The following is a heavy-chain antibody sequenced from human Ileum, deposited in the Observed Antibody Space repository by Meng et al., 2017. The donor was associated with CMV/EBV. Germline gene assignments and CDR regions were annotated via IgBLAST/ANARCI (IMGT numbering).Heavy chain of an antibody. J-gene: IGHJ5*02. V-gene: IGHV3-30*18. CDR3: AKDLTGYYIGWFDP. Sequence: ADGVTFGSAGMQGVRRAPGKGLEWVAVISFDGNYKHYGDSVKGRFTISRDNSKNTLYLQMDSLRAEDTALYHCAKDLTGYYIGWFDPWGQGTLVTVSS. CDR2: ISFDGNYK. D-gene: IGHD3-9*01. CDR1: GVTFGSAG.